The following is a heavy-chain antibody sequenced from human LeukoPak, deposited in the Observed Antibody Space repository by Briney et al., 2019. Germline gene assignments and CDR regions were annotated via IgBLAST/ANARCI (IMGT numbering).Heavy chain of an antibody. CDR3: ARAQGIYDSSGYYHDY. D-gene: IGHD3-22*01. J-gene: IGHJ4*02. CDR2: IYYSGST. CDR1: GGSISSGDYY. Sequence: SETLSLTCTVSGGSISSGDYYWSWIRQPPGKGLEWIGYIYYSGSTYYNPSLKSRVTISVDTSKNQFSLKLSSVTAADTAVYYCARAQGIYDSSGYYHDYWGQVTLVTVSS. V-gene: IGHV4-30-4*01.